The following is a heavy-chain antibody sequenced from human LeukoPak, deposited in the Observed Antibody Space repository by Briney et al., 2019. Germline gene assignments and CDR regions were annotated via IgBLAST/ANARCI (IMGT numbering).Heavy chain of an antibody. CDR3: ARHFFVGAEDAFDI. CDR2: IYYSGNT. Sequence: SETLSLTCTVSGGAISGYYWSWIRQPPGKGLEWIGYIYYSGNTNYNPSLKSRVTISVDTSKNQFSLKLSSVTAADTAVYYCARHFFVGAEDAFDIWGQGTMVTVSS. J-gene: IGHJ3*02. V-gene: IGHV4-59*08. CDR1: GGAISGYY. D-gene: IGHD2/OR15-2a*01.